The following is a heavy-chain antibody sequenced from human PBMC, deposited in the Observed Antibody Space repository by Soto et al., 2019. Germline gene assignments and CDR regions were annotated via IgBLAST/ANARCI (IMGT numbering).Heavy chain of an antibody. Sequence: GGSLRLSCTASGFTFSTSAMSWVRQAPGRGLEWVSGISGSGAGTYYADSVKGRFTSSRDNSKNTLYLQMSGLRAEDAAVYYCAKGSTVFGAVISFDYYYGMYVWGQGTPVTVSS. CDR3: AKGSTVFGAVISFDYYYGMYV. CDR2: ISGSGAGT. V-gene: IGHV3-23*01. CDR1: GFTFSTSA. J-gene: IGHJ6*02. D-gene: IGHD3-3*01.